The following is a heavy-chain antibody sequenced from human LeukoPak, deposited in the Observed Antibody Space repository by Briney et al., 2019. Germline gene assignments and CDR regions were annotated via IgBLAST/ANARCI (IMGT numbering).Heavy chain of an antibody. CDR2: ISWNSGSI. CDR1: GFTFDDYA. V-gene: IGHV3-9*01. CDR3: AKDHRIAAAGTVFWDY. D-gene: IGHD6-13*01. Sequence: PGGSLRLSCAASGFTFDDYAMHWVRHAPGKGLEWVSGISWNSGSIVYADSVKGRFTISRDNAKNSLYLQMNSLRAEDTALYYCAKDHRIAAAGTVFWDYWGQGTLVTVSS. J-gene: IGHJ4*02.